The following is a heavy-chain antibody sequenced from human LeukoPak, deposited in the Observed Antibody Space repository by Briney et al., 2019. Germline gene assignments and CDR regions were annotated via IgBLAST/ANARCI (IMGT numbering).Heavy chain of an antibody. CDR3: AKTVYGDYSPFDY. V-gene: IGHV3-7*03. CDR2: IKQDGSEK. J-gene: IGHJ4*02. CDR1: GFTFSSYW. Sequence: GGSLRLSCAASGFTFSSYWMTWVRQVPGKGLEWVANIKQDGSEKNYVDSVKGRFTISRDNAKNSLYLQMNSLRAEDTALYYCAKTVYGDYSPFDYWGQGTLVTVSS. D-gene: IGHD4-17*01.